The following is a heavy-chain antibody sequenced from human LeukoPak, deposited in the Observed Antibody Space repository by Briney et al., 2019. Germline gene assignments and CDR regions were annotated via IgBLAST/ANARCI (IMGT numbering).Heavy chain of an antibody. CDR2: ISHRGGT. D-gene: IGHD1-20*01. CDR3: ARDRSGIIGIRFDP. Sequence: SETLSLTCAVYGVSFSGYYWSWIRQPPGKGLEWIGEISHRGGTNYNPSLKSRVNISPDTSMNQFSLKLNSVTAADTAVYYCARDRSGIIGIRFDPWGQGTLVIVSS. V-gene: IGHV4-34*01. CDR1: GVSFSGYY. J-gene: IGHJ5*02.